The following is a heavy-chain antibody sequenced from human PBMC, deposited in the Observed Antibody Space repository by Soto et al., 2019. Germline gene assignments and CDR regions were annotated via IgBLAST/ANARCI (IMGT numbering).Heavy chain of an antibody. D-gene: IGHD2-2*03. CDR1: GFSFTNHW. V-gene: IGHV3-7*03. Sequence: EMQLEESGGGLVQPGGSRRLSREASGFSFTNHWMSWVRQAPGKGLEWLANIKQDGGETYYLESVKGRFSISRDNAKDSVYLQMSGLRAEDTAVYYCARHGFHRDALDLWGQGTLVTVSS. J-gene: IGHJ3*01. CDR2: IKQDGGET. CDR3: ARHGFHRDALDL.